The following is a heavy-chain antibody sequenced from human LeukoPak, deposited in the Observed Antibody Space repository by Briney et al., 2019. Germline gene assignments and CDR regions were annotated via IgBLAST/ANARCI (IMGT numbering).Heavy chain of an antibody. J-gene: IGHJ4*01. D-gene: IGHD2-15*01. CDR3: ARYCSGRSCYSFDY. V-gene: IGHV4-59*01. CDR1: GGSISSYY. CDR2: IYYSGTT. Sequence: SETLSLTCIVSGGSISSYYWRWIRQPPGNGLEWIGYIYYSGTTKYNPSLKSRVTISVDASKNQFSLKLSSVTAADTAVYYCARYCSGRSCYSFDYWGHGSLVTVSS.